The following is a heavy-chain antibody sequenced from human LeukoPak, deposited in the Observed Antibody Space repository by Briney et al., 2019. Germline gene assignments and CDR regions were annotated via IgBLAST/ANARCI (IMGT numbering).Heavy chain of an antibody. Sequence: GSLRLSCAASGFTVGSNYMSWVRQAPGKGLEWVSVIYSGGSTYYADSVKGRFTISRDNSKNTLYLQMNSLRAEDTAVYYCARDHGAVAPRSYYYYGMDVWGQGTTVTVSS. CDR3: ARDHGAVAPRSYYYYGMDV. V-gene: IGHV3-66*01. CDR2: IYSGGST. J-gene: IGHJ6*02. D-gene: IGHD6-19*01. CDR1: GFTVGSNY.